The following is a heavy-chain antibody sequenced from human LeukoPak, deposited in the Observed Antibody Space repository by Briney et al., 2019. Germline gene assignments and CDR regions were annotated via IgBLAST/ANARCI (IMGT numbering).Heavy chain of an antibody. V-gene: IGHV4-59*11. Sequence: PSETLSLTCTVSGDSISSHYWSWIRQPPGKGLEWIGYMYYSGITNYNPSLKSRVTISADTSKNQFSLRLTSVSAADTAVYYCARHQTRTAAPGSWFDPWGQGTLVTVSS. J-gene: IGHJ5*02. CDR2: MYYSGIT. CDR3: ARHQTRTAAPGSWFDP. CDR1: GDSISSHY. D-gene: IGHD6-13*01.